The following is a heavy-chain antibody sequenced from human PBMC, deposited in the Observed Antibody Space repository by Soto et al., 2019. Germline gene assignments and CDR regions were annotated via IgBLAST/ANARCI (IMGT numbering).Heavy chain of an antibody. CDR2: ISGSGGST. D-gene: IGHD3-10*02. J-gene: IGHJ4*02. Sequence: RRLSCAASGFTFSSYAMSWVRQAPGKGLEWVSAISGSGGSTYYADSVKGRFTISRDNSKNTLYLQMNSLRAEDTAVYHCAKQPSACSVICYFDYWGQGTLVTVSS. CDR3: AKQPSACSVICYFDY. CDR1: GFTFSSYA. V-gene: IGHV3-23*01.